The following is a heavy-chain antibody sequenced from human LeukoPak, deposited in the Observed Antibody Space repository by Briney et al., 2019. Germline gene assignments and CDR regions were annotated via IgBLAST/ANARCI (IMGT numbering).Heavy chain of an antibody. V-gene: IGHV3-30*02. J-gene: IGHJ6*03. CDR3: AKDPLSMVRGVIWRYYYYMDV. D-gene: IGHD3-10*01. Sequence: GESLKISGKGSGYSFTSYWIGWVRQAPGKGLEWVAFIRYDGINKYYADSVKGRFTISRDNSKNTLYLQMNSLRAEDTAVYYCAKDPLSMVRGVIWRYYYYMDVWGKGTTVTISS. CDR2: IRYDGINK. CDR1: GYSFTSYW.